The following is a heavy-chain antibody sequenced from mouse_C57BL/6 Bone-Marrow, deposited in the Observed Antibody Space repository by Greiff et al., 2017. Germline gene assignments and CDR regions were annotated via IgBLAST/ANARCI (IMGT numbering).Heavy chain of an antibody. CDR2: IDPEDGET. Sequence: EVQLQQSGAELVKPGASVKLSCTASGFNIKDYYIHWVKQRTEQGLEWIGRIDPEDGETKYTPKFQDKATITADTPSNTAYLQLSSLTSEDTAVYYFTRSLIYYGTNYWGQGTTLTVSS. CDR3: TRSLIYYGTNY. D-gene: IGHD1-1*01. J-gene: IGHJ2*01. V-gene: IGHV14-2*01. CDR1: GFNIKDYY.